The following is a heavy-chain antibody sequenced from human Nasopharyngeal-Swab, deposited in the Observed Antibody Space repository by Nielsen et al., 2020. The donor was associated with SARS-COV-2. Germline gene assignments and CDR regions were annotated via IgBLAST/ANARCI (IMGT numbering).Heavy chain of an antibody. Sequence: SETLSPTCTVSGGSISSYYWSWIRQPPGKGLEWIGYIYYSGSTNYNPSLKSRVTISVDTSKNQFSLKLSSVTAADTAVYYCARGVTAIRRGDNWFDPWGQGTLVTVSS. CDR2: IYYSGST. CDR3: ARGVTAIRRGDNWFDP. J-gene: IGHJ5*02. CDR1: GGSISSYY. V-gene: IGHV4-59*13. D-gene: IGHD2-21*02.